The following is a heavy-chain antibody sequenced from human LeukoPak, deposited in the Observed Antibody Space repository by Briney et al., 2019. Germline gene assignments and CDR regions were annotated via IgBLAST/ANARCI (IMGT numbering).Heavy chain of an antibody. CDR1: GGSISSSSYY. CDR3: AGLGDDSSGYYYAPAWFDP. J-gene: IGHJ5*02. CDR2: IYYSGST. Sequence: SETLSLTCTVSGGSISSSSYYWGWIRQPPGKGLEWIGSIYYSGSTYYNPPLKSRVTISVDTSKNQFSLKLSSVTAADTAVYYCAGLGDDSSGYYYAPAWFDPWGQGTLVTVSS. V-gene: IGHV4-39*01. D-gene: IGHD3-22*01.